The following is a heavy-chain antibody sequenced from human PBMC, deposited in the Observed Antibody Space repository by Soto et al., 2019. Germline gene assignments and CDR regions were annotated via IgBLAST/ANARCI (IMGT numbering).Heavy chain of an antibody. CDR1: GYTLTELS. Sequence: ASVKVSCKVSGYTLTELSMHWVRQAPGKGLEWMRGFDPEDGETIYARKFQGRVTMTEDTSTDTAYMELSSLRSEDTAVYYCATDLYVYYYDSSGMTRNYWGQGTLVTVSS. CDR3: ATDLYVYYYDSSGMTRNY. V-gene: IGHV1-24*01. D-gene: IGHD3-22*01. J-gene: IGHJ4*02. CDR2: FDPEDGET.